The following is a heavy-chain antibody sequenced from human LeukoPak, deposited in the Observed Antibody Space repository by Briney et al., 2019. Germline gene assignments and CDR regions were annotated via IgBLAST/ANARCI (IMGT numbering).Heavy chain of an antibody. J-gene: IGHJ5*02. CDR2: ISAYNGNT. D-gene: IGHD6-19*01. Sequence: ASVKVSCKASGYTFTSYGISSVRQAPGPGLEWMGWISAYNGNTNYAQKLQGRVTMTTDTSTSTAYMELRSLRSDDTAVYYCARGPGRQWLALGFDPWGQGTLVTVSS. CDR3: ARGPGRQWLALGFDP. V-gene: IGHV1-18*01. CDR1: GYTFTSYG.